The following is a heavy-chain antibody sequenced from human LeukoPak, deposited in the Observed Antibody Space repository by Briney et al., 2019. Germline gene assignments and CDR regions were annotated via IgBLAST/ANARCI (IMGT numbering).Heavy chain of an antibody. CDR1: GFTFDDYA. CDR3: AKVRASGYDSSGYYYSGAFDI. Sequence: GRSLRLSCAASGFTFDDYAMHWVRQAPGKGLEWVSGISWNSGSIGYADSVKGRFTISRDNAKNSLYLQMNSLRAEYTALYYCAKVRASGYDSSGYYYSGAFDIWGQGTMVTVSS. CDR2: ISWNSGSI. V-gene: IGHV3-9*01. D-gene: IGHD3-22*01. J-gene: IGHJ3*02.